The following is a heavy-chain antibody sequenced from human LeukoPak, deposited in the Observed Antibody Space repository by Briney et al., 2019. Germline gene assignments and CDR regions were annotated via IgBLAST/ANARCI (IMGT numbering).Heavy chain of an antibody. V-gene: IGHV4-34*01. CDR2: INHSGST. J-gene: IGHJ4*02. CDR1: GGSFSGYY. D-gene: IGHD3-9*01. Sequence: SETLSLTCAVYGGSFSGYYWSWIGQTPGKGLEWIGEINHSGSTRYNPSLTSRVTISLDTSKNQFSLKLNSVTAADTAVYYCARGPSVEYAILTGYYRFDYWGQGTLVTVSS. CDR3: ARGPSVEYAILTGYYRFDY.